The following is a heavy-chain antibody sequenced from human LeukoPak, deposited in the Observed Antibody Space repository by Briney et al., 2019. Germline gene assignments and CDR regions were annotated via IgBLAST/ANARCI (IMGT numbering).Heavy chain of an antibody. CDR3: ATESYSGSYLRADY. J-gene: IGHJ4*02. CDR2: FDPEDGET. V-gene: IGHV1-24*01. D-gene: IGHD1-26*01. CDR1: GYTLTELS. Sequence: ASVKVSCKVSGYTLTELSMHWVRQAPGKGLEWMGGFDPEDGETIYAQKFQGRVTMTEDTSTDTAYMALSSLRSEDTAVYYCATESYSGSYLRADYWGQGTLVTVSS.